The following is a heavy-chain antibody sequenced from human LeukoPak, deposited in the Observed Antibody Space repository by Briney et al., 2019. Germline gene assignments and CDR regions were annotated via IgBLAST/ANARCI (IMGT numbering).Heavy chain of an antibody. V-gene: IGHV3-66*01. Sequence: GGSLRLSCAASGFTVSGNYMSWVRRAPGKGLEWVSVIYSGGGTYYADSVKGRFTISRDNSKNTLYLQMNSLRAEDTAVYYCARARASYYDILTGYYIPYDFDYWGQGTLVTVSS. D-gene: IGHD3-9*01. J-gene: IGHJ4*02. CDR1: GFTVSGNY. CDR3: ARARASYYDILTGYYIPYDFDY. CDR2: IYSGGGT.